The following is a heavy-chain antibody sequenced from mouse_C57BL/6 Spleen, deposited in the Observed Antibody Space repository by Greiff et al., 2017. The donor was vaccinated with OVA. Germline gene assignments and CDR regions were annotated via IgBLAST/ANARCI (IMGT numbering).Heavy chain of an antibody. D-gene: IGHD2-3*01. CDR2: IRLKSDNYAT. V-gene: IGHV6-3*01. Sequence: EVKLVESGGGLVQPGGSMKLSCVASGFTFSNYWMNWVRQSPEKGLEWVAQIRLKSDNYATHYAESVKGRFTISRDDSKSSVYLQMNNLRAEDTGIYYCTGGGYYDWYFDVWGTGTTVTVSS. CDR1: GFTFSNYW. J-gene: IGHJ1*03. CDR3: TGGGYYDWYFDV.